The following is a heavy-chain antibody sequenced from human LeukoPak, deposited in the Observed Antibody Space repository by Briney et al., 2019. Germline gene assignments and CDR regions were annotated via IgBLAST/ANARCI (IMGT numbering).Heavy chain of an antibody. D-gene: IGHD1-26*01. J-gene: IGHJ6*02. CDR1: DGSINSYY. CDR3: ARGRSNYYGMDV. V-gene: IGHV4-59*01. CDR2: IYYNGNT. Sequence: SETLSLTCSVSDGSINSYYWNWIRRPPGKGLEWIGYIYYNGNTNYSPSLKSRVTMSEDTSKNLFSLKVSSVTAADTAVYYCARGRSNYYGMDVWGQGTTVTVSS.